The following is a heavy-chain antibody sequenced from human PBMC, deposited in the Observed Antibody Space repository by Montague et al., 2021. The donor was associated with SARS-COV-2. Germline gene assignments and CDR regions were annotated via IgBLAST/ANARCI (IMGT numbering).Heavy chain of an antibody. D-gene: IGHD3-22*01. Sequence: SLRLSCAASGFTFSSYEMNWVRQAPGKGLEWVAYISSSGGTTFYADSVRGRFTISRDNAKNSLYLQLNSLRAEDTAVYYCARESRITMLVVVITSAFDILGQGTMVTVSS. CDR2: ISSSGGTT. V-gene: IGHV3-48*03. CDR1: GFTFSSYE. CDR3: ARESRITMLVVVITSAFDI. J-gene: IGHJ3*02.